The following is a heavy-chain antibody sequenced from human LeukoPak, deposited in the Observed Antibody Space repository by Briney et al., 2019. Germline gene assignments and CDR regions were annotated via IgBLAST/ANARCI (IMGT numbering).Heavy chain of an antibody. J-gene: IGHJ4*02. V-gene: IGHV4-4*02. Sequence: SETLSLTCVVSGGSISSSNWWSWVHQPPGKGLEWIGEIHHSESTNYNPSLKSRVTISVDKSKNQFSLKLSSVTAADTAVYYCARDKGMIRGVIDYWGQGTLVTVSS. CDR2: IHHSEST. CDR3: ARDKGMIRGVIDY. CDR1: GGSISSSNW. D-gene: IGHD3-10*01.